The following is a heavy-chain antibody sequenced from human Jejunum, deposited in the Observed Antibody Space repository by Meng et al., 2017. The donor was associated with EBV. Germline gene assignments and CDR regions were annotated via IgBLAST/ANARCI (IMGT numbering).Heavy chain of an antibody. J-gene: IGHJ4*02. CDR3: AKGGYDSSWSYLDY. CDR2: ISGGGDST. V-gene: IGHV3-23*01. Sequence: QVLASWGESVQTGGSLRISCTAAGFTFSSYAMNWVRQAPGKGLEWVSTISGGGDSTYYADSVKGRFTISRDNSMKTVYLQMNSLRAEDTAVYYCAKGGYDSSWSYLDYWGQGTLVTVSS. D-gene: IGHD6-13*01. CDR1: GFTFSSYA.